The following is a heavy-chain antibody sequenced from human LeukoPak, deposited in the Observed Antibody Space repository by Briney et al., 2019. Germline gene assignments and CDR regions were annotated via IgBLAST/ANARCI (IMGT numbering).Heavy chain of an antibody. CDR3: ARHCRLRGYSFGSYYNHGMDV. D-gene: IGHD5-18*01. CDR2: IYYSGST. V-gene: IGHV4-59*08. CDR1: GGSFSTYY. Sequence: ASETLSLTCTVSGGSFSTYYWSCIRQPPGKGLEWIGYIYYSGSTNYNPSLESRVTMSVDTSKNQFSLKLSSVTAADTAVYYCARHCRLRGYSFGSYYNHGMDVWGQGSTLTV. J-gene: IGHJ6*02.